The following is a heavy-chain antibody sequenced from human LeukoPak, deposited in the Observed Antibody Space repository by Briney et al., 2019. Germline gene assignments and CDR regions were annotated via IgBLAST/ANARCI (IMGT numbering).Heavy chain of an antibody. J-gene: IGHJ4*02. D-gene: IGHD5-18*01. V-gene: IGHV3-23*01. CDR2: ISGSGGST. CDR1: GFTFSSYA. CDR3: AKGPPRLWLYLVYY. Sequence: GGSLRLSCAASGFTFSSYAMSWVRQAPGKGLEWVSSISGSGGSTYYADSVKGRFTISRDNSKNTLYLQMNSRRAEDTAVYYCAKGPPRLWLYLVYYWGQGTLVTVSS.